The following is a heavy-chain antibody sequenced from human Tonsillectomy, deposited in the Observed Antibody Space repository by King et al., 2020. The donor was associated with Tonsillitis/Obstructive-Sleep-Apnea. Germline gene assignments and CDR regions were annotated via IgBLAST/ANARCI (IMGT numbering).Heavy chain of an antibody. CDR3: ARVYCSGGTCYSRYNFDY. CDR1: GFTFSNYW. CDR2: INSDGSST. J-gene: IGHJ4*02. Sequence: VQLVESGGGLVQPGGSLRLACVASGFTFSNYWMHWVRQAPGKGLVWVSYINSDGSSTSYADSVKGRFTNSRDNAQNTRSLQMNSLIGDDTAVDYCARVYCSGGTCYSRYNFDYWGQGALVTVSS. V-gene: IGHV3-74*01. D-gene: IGHD2-15*01.